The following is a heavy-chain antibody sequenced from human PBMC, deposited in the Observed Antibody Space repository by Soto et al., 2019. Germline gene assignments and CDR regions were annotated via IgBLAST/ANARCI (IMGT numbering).Heavy chain of an antibody. CDR3: AKASYDYVWGSYRSPTYYFDY. CDR2: ISGSGGST. J-gene: IGHJ4*02. V-gene: IGHV3-23*01. D-gene: IGHD3-16*02. Sequence: EVQLLESGGGLVQPGGSLRLSCAASGFTFSSYAMSWVRQAPGKGLEWVSAISGSGGSTYYADSVKGRFTISRDNSKNTLYLQINSLRAEDTAVYYCAKASYDYVWGSYRSPTYYFDYWGQGTLVTVSS. CDR1: GFTFSSYA.